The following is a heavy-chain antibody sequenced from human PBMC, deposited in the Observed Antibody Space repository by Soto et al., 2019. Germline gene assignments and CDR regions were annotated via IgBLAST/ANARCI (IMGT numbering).Heavy chain of an antibody. J-gene: IGHJ5*02. CDR3: ARVGRWLAAWFDP. Sequence: ETLSLTCTVSGGSISSYYWSWIRQPPGKGLEWIGYIYYSGSTNYNPSLKSRVTISVDTSKNQFSLKLSSVTAADTAVYYCARVGRWLAAWFDPWGQGTLVTVSS. V-gene: IGHV4-59*01. D-gene: IGHD5-12*01. CDR1: GGSISSYY. CDR2: IYYSGST.